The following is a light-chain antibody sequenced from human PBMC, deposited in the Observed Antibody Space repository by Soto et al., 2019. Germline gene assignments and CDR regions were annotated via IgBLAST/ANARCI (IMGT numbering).Light chain of an antibody. J-gene: IGLJ1*01. CDR2: GNS. CDR3: QSYDSSLSGSYA. V-gene: IGLV1-40*01. CDR1: SSNIGAGYD. Sequence: QSALTQPPSVSGAPGQRVTISCTGSSSNIGAGYDVHWYQQLPGTAPKLLIYGNSNRPSGVPDRFSGSKSGTSASLAITGLQAEDEADYYCQSYDSSLSGSYAFGTGTKVTV.